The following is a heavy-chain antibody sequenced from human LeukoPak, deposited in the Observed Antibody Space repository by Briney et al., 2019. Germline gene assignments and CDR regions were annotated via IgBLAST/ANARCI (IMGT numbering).Heavy chain of an antibody. CDR3: ATVIQELGIINWFDP. V-gene: IGHV4-39*07. Sequence: SETLSLTCTVSGGSISSSSYYWGWIRQPPGKGLEWIGSIYYSGSTYYNPSLKSRVTISVDTSKNQFSLKLSSVTAADTAVYYCATVIQELGIINWFDPWGQGTLVTVSS. D-gene: IGHD6-13*01. CDR1: GGSISSSSYY. J-gene: IGHJ5*02. CDR2: IYYSGST.